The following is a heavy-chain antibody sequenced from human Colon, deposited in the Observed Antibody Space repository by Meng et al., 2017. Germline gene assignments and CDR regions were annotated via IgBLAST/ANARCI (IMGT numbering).Heavy chain of an antibody. Sequence: VPVQTVGAGLLNPSDTLSSTFAVYGGAFRGYYWSWIRQPPGKGLEWIGEINHSGSTNYNPSLKSRVTISVDTSKNQFSLKLSSVTAADTAVYYCARGRYSGYLPWGQGTLVTVSS. CDR1: GGAFRGYY. V-gene: IGHV4-34*01. J-gene: IGHJ5*02. CDR2: INHSGST. D-gene: IGHD5-12*01. CDR3: ARGRYSGYLP.